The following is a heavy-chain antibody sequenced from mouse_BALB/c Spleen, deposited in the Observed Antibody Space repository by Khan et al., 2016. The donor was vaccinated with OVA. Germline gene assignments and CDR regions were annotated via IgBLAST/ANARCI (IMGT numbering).Heavy chain of an antibody. J-gene: IGHJ3*01. Sequence: QVQLKQSGAELARPGASVKMSCKASGYTFTSYTIHWVKQRPGQGLEWIGYINPTNIYTNYNQKFRDKATLTADKSSRTAYMQLSSLTSEDSAVYYCSRVGPYPGNYGAWFAYWGQGTLVTVSA. CDR1: GYTFTSYT. D-gene: IGHD2-10*01. CDR2: INPTNIYT. CDR3: SRVGPYPGNYGAWFAY. V-gene: IGHV1-4*01.